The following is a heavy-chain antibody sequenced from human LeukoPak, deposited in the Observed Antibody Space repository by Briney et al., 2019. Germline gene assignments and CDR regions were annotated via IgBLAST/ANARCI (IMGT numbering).Heavy chain of an antibody. CDR3: ARENFDP. CDR2: INTDGSST. Sequence: PGGPLRLSCAASGFTLSTYWMHWVRQAPGKGLLWVSRINTDGSSTSYADSVKGRFTITRDNAKNMVYLQMNSLRGEDTAVYYCARENFDPWGQGTQVTVSS. CDR1: GFTLSTYW. J-gene: IGHJ5*02. V-gene: IGHV3-74*01.